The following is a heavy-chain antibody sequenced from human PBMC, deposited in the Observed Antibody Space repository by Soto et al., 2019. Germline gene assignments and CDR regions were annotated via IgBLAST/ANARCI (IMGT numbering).Heavy chain of an antibody. D-gene: IGHD2-15*01. V-gene: IGHV4-59*08. Sequence: PSETLSLTCTVSGGSISDHYYMWIRQPPGRGLEYIAYIYNGGSTNYNPSLKSRVTISVDTSKNQFSLKLSSVTAADTAVYYCAGGYCSGGSCYSPRNYYYGMDVWGQGTTVT. J-gene: IGHJ6*02. CDR1: GGSISDHY. CDR2: IYNGGST. CDR3: AGGYCSGGSCYSPRNYYYGMDV.